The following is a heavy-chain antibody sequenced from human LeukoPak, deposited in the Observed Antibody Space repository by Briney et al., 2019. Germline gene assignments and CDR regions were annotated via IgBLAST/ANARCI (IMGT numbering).Heavy chain of an antibody. V-gene: IGHV3-53*01. J-gene: IGHJ4*02. CDR2: IYSGGST. CDR1: GFTFNNYW. CDR3: ARGIDY. Sequence: GGSLRLSCAASGFTFNNYWMSWVRQAPGKGLEWVSVIYSGGSTYYADSVRGRFTISRDTSKNMVFLQMNSLRVEDTAVYYCARGIDYWGRGTLVTVSS.